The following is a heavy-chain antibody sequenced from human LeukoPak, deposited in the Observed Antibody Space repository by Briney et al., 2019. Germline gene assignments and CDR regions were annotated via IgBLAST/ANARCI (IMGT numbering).Heavy chain of an antibody. D-gene: IGHD3-22*01. CDR3: ARAYYYDSSGYYPGGDS. Sequence: ASVKVSCKASGYTFNNYYLQWVRQAPGQGLEWMGIINPSGGATSYAQTFQGRVTLTRDTSTSTVYMELSSLRSEDTAVYYCARAYYYDSSGYYPGGDSWGQGTLVTVSS. J-gene: IGHJ4*02. CDR1: GYTFNNYY. V-gene: IGHV1-46*02. CDR2: INPSGGAT.